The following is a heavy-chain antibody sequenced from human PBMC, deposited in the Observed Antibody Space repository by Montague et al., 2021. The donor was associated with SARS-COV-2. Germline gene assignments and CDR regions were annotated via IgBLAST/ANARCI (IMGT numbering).Heavy chain of an antibody. J-gene: IGHJ6*02. CDR3: ARVGRQQLVRLSGMDV. CDR2: IYYSGST. D-gene: IGHD6-13*01. V-gene: IGHV4-39*07. CDR1: GGSISSSSCY. Sequence: SETLSLTCTVSGGSISSSSCYWGWIRQPPGKGLEWIRSIYYSGSTYYNPSLKSRVTISVDTSKNQFSLKLSSVTAADTAVYYCARVGRQQLVRLSGMDVWGQGNTVTVSS.